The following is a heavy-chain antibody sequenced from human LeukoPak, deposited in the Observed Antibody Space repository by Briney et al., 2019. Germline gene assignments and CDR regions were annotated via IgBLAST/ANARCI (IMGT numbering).Heavy chain of an antibody. CDR1: GGSISSYY. CDR2: IYYSGST. V-gene: IGHV4-59*08. J-gene: IGHJ4*02. CDR3: AGEGNSIPGY. Sequence: SETLSLTCTVSGGSISSYYWSWIRQPPGKGLEWIGYIYYSGSTYYNPSLKSRVTISVDTSKNQFSLKLSSVTAADTAVYYCAGEGNSIPGYWGQGTLVTVSS. D-gene: IGHD3-3*02.